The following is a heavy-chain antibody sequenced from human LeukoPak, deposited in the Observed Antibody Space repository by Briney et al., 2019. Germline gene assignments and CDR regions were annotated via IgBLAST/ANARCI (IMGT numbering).Heavy chain of an antibody. J-gene: IGHJ2*01. Sequence: ASVKVSCKASGYTFTGYYMHWVRQAPGQGLEWMGRINPNSGGTNYAQKFQGRVTMTRDTSTSTAYMELSRLRSDDTAVYYCARVVDEGLGELSLYRPWYFDLWGRGTLVTVSS. V-gene: IGHV1-2*06. CDR3: ARVVDEGLGELSLYRPWYFDL. D-gene: IGHD3-16*02. CDR1: GYTFTGYY. CDR2: INPNSGGT.